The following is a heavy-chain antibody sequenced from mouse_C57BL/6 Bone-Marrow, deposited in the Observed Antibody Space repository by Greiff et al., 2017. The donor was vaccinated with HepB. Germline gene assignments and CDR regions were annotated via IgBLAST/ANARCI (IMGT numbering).Heavy chain of an antibody. J-gene: IGHJ2*01. CDR1: GYTFTSYW. Sequence: VQLQQPGAELVKPGASVKLSCKASGYTFTSYWMQWVKQRPGQGLEWIGEIDPSDSYTNYNQQFKGKATLTVDTSSSTAYMQLSSLTSEDSAVYYCARLGLRRFYFDYWGQGTTLTVSS. CDR3: ARLGLRRFYFDY. V-gene: IGHV1-50*01. CDR2: IDPSDSYT. D-gene: IGHD2-4*01.